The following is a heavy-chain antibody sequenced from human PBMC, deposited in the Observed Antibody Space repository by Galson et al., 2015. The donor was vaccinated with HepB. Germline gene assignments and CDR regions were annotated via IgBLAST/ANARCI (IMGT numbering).Heavy chain of an antibody. Sequence: SLRLSCAASGFTFRNYAVSWIRQAPGKGLEWVSVVSDGGGTTYYADSVKGRFTISRDNSKNTLYLQMNSLRAEDTAVYYCAKPSDDSGRYLAGAFDIWGQGTMVTVSS. D-gene: IGHD1-26*01. CDR3: AKPSDDSGRYLAGAFDI. CDR2: VSDGGGTT. CDR1: GFTFRNYA. J-gene: IGHJ3*02. V-gene: IGHV3-23*01.